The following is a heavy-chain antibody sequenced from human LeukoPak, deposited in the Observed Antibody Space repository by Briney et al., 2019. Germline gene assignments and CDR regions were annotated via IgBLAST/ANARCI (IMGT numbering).Heavy chain of an antibody. Sequence: RASVKVSCKASGGTFSSYAISWVRQAPGQGLEWMGGIIPIFGTANYAQKFQGRVTITADKSTSTAYMELSSLRSEDTAVYYCATPWGEGFGELPHASDIWGQGTMVTVSS. CDR2: IIPIFGTA. D-gene: IGHD3-10*01. V-gene: IGHV1-69*06. J-gene: IGHJ3*02. CDR1: GGTFSSYA. CDR3: ATPWGEGFGELPHASDI.